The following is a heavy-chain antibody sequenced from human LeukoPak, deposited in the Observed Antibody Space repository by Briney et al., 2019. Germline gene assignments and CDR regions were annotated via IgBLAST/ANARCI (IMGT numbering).Heavy chain of an antibody. CDR1: GFTFSSYG. V-gene: IGHV3-33*01. CDR3: ARGYCSSIGCATGWKFDY. Sequence: PGRSLRLSCAVSGFTFSSYGMHWVRQAPGKGLEWVAVIWSDGSEKYHADSVKGRFTISRDNSKNTLYLQVNSLRAEDTAVYYCARGYCSSIGCATGWKFDYWGQGTLVTVSS. J-gene: IGHJ4*02. CDR2: IWSDGSEK. D-gene: IGHD2-2*01.